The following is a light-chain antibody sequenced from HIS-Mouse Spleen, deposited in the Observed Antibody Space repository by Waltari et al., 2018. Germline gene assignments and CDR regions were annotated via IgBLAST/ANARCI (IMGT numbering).Light chain of an antibody. CDR1: SSDVGCYNL. CDR2: EGS. J-gene: IGLJ3*02. Sequence: QSALTQPASVSGSPGQSITISCTGTSSDVGCYNLVSWHQQHPGKAPKLMIYEGSKRSSVVSNRFAGSKSGKTAFLTISGLQAEDAADYYCCSYAGSSTWVFGGGTKLTVL. V-gene: IGLV2-23*01. CDR3: CSYAGSSTWV.